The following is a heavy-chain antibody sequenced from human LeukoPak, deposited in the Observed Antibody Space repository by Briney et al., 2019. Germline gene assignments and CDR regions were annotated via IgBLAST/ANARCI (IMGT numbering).Heavy chain of an antibody. CDR1: GFTFSSYA. CDR3: ASSRGDGYNLMTDWFDP. J-gene: IGHJ5*02. Sequence: GGSLRLSCAASGFTFSSYAMSWVRQAPGKGLEWGSAISGSGGSTYYADSVKGRFTISRDNSKNTLYLQMNSLRAEDTAVYYCASSRGDGYNLMTDWFDPWGQGTLVTVSS. D-gene: IGHD5-24*01. V-gene: IGHV3-23*01. CDR2: ISGSGGST.